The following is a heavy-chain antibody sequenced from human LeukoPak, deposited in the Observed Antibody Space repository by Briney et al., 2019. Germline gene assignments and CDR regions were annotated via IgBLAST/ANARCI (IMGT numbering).Heavy chain of an antibody. V-gene: IGHV1-18*01. CDR1: GYTFTSYV. D-gene: IGHD3-10*01. Sequence: ASVKVSCKASGYTFTSYVISWVRQAPGQGLEWMGWISAYNGNTNYAQKFQGRVTMTTDTSTSTAYMELSSLRSEDTAVYYCATDLSGSLDYWGQGTLVTVSS. CDR2: ISAYNGNT. J-gene: IGHJ4*02. CDR3: ATDLSGSLDY.